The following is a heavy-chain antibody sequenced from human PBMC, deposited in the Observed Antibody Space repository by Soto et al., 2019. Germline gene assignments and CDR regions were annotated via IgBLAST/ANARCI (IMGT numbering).Heavy chain of an antibody. CDR2: ISGSGGST. Sequence: GGSLRLSCAASGFTFSSYAMSWVRQAPGKGLEWVSAISGSGGSTYYADSVKGRFTISRDNSKNTLYLQMNSLRAEDTAVYYCAKLRWFRGDEADFDYWGQGTLVTVSS. CDR3: AKLRWFRGDEADFDY. D-gene: IGHD3-10*01. CDR1: GFTFSSYA. J-gene: IGHJ4*02. V-gene: IGHV3-23*01.